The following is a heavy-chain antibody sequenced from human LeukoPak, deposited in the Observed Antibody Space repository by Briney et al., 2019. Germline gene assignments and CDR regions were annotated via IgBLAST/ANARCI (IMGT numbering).Heavy chain of an antibody. CDR2: IYYSGST. D-gene: IGHD3-10*01. CDR1: GGSISGGGYY. J-gene: IGHJ5*02. V-gene: IGHV4-31*03. Sequence: SETLSLTCTVSGGSISGGGYYWSWIRQHPGKGLESIGYIYYSGSTYYNPSLKSRVTISVDTSKNQFSLKLSSVTAADTAVYYCAREESMVRGTSWFDPWGQGTLVTVSS. CDR3: AREESMVRGTSWFDP.